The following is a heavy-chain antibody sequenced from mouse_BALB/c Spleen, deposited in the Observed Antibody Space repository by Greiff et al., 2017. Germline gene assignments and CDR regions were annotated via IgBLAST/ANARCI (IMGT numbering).Heavy chain of an antibody. D-gene: IGHD2-5*01. J-gene: IGHJ4*01. CDR2: ISYSGST. Sequence: EVKLQESGPGLVKPSQSLSLTCTVTGYSITSDYAWNWIRQFPGNKLEWMGYISYSGSTSYNPSLKSRISITRDTSKNQFFLQLNAVTTEDTATYYCASPLYYSNSSRAMDYWGQGTSVTVSS. CDR1: GYSITSDYA. CDR3: ASPLYYSNSSRAMDY. V-gene: IGHV3-2*02.